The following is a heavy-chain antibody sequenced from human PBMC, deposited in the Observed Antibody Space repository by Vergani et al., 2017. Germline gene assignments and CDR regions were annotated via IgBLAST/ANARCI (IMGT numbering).Heavy chain of an antibody. V-gene: IGHV1-69*09. Sequence: QVQLVQSGAEVKKPGASVKVSCKASGYTFTGYYMHWVRQAPGQGLEWMGWIIPILGIANYAQKFQGRVTITADKSTSTAYMELSSLRSEDTAVYYCAGGIAAAGTGGDYWGQGTLVTVSS. J-gene: IGHJ4*02. CDR3: AGGIAAAGTGGDY. D-gene: IGHD6-13*01. CDR2: IIPILGIA. CDR1: GYTFTGYY.